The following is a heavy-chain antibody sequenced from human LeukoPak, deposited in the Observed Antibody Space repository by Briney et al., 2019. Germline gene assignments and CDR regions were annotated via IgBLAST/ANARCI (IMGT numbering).Heavy chain of an antibody. J-gene: IGHJ4*02. D-gene: IGHD4-11*01. Sequence: SETLSLTCTVSGGSISGYYWSWIRQPPGKGLEWIGEINHSGSTNYNPSLKSRVTISVDTSKNQFSLKLSSVTAADTAVYYCARLPVTGPNSKYFDYWGQGTLVTVSS. CDR2: INHSGST. CDR3: ARLPVTGPNSKYFDY. CDR1: GGSISGYY. V-gene: IGHV4-34*01.